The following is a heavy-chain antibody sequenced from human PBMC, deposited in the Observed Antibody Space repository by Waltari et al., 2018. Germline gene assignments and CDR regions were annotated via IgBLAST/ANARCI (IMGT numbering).Heavy chain of an antibody. CDR3: AREGLGGFDY. CDR1: GFTFTSYW. D-gene: IGHD3-16*01. V-gene: IGHV3-7*01. Sequence: EVQLVESGGGLVQPGGSLRLSCAASGFTFTSYWMSWVRQAPGTGRGWGAKRKKDGSEKSYVDAVKGRFTISRDNAKNLVYLQMNSLRDEDTAVYDCAREGLGGFDYWGQGALVTVSS. CDR2: RKKDGSEK. J-gene: IGHJ4*02.